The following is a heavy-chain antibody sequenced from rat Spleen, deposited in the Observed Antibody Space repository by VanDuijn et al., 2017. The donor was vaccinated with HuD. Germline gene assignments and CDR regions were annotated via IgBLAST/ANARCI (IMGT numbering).Heavy chain of an antibody. V-gene: IGHV5-25*01. Sequence: EVQLVESGGGLVQPGRSMKLSCAASGFTFSNYYMAWVRQAPTKGLEWVASISTGGGNTYYRDSVKGRFTISSDNAKSTLYLQMDSLRSEDTATYYCARHNSGWFAYWGQGTLVTVSS. CDR2: ISTGGGNT. CDR3: ARHNSGWFAY. D-gene: IGHD4-3*01. CDR1: GFTFSNYY. J-gene: IGHJ3*01.